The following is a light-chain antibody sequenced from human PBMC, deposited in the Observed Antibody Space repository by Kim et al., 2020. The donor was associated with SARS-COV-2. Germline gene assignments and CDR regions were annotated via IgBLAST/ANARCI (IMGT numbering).Light chain of an antibody. CDR3: QQYGSAPVT. V-gene: IGKV3-20*01. CDR1: QSVSRSS. J-gene: IGKJ2*01. CDR2: DAS. Sequence: EIVLTQSPGTLSLSPGERATLSCMASQSVSRSSLAWYQQKPGRTPRLLIYDASSRATGIPDRFSGSGSGTDFALTISRLEPEDFAVYYCQQYGSAPVTFGQGTKLEI.